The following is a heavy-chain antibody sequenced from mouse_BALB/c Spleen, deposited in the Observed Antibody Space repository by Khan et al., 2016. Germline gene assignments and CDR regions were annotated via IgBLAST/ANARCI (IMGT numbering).Heavy chain of an antibody. V-gene: IGHV5-4*02. Sequence: EVELVESGGGLVKPGGSLKLSCAASGFTFSDYYMYWVRQTPEKRLEGVATISDGGSYTYYPDSVKGRFTISRDNAKNNLDLQMSSLKSEDTATYYCASEGLRRGFAYCGQGTLVTVSA. CDR3: ASEGLRRGFAY. CDR1: GFTFSDYY. CDR2: ISDGGSYT. D-gene: IGHD2-4*01. J-gene: IGHJ3*01.